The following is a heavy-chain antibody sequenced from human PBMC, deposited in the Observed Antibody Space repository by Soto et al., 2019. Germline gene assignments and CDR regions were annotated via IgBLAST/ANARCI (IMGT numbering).Heavy chain of an antibody. CDR3: ARSSSSSHFFYYYAMDV. J-gene: IGHJ6*02. CDR1: GYSFTSYW. V-gene: IGHV5-51*01. D-gene: IGHD6-6*01. CDR2: IYPGDSDT. Sequence: PGESLKISCKGSGYSFTSYWIGWVRQMPGKGLEWMGIIYPGDSDTRYSPSFQGQVTISADKSISTAYLQWSSLKASDTAMYYCARSSSSSHFFYYYAMDVWGQGTTVTVSS.